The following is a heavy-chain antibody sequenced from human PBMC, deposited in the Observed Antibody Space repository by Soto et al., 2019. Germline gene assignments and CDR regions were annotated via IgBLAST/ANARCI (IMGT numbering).Heavy chain of an antibody. CDR3: ARGRWEYYYDSSGNLDY. J-gene: IGHJ4*02. V-gene: IGHV1-8*01. Sequence: ASVKVSCKASGYTFTSYDINWVRQATGQGLEWMGWMNPNSGNTGYAQKFQGRVTMTRNTSISTAYMELSSLRSEDTAVYYCARGRWEYYYDSSGNLDYWGQGTLVTVSS. D-gene: IGHD3-22*01. CDR1: GYTFTSYD. CDR2: MNPNSGNT.